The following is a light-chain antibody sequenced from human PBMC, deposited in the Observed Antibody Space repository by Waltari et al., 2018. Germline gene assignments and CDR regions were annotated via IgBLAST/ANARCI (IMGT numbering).Light chain of an antibody. J-gene: IGLJ2*01. Sequence: SSELTPDPAVSVAMGQTVRITCQGNSLRSYYASWYQQRPGQAPRLVMFYQHNRPSGVPDRFSGSNSDNTASLTITGAQAEDEASYYCHSRDASGVGGSFGGGTKLTVL. CDR3: HSRDASGVGGS. CDR2: YQH. CDR1: SLRSYY. V-gene: IGLV3-19*01.